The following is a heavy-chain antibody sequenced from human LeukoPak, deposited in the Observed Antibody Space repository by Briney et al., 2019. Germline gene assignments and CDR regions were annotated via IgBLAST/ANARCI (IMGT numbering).Heavy chain of an antibody. CDR1: GCTFSSYA. V-gene: IGHV1-69*01. CDR3: ARARELLTPFDY. Sequence: PGESLKISCKGSGCTFSSYAISWVRQAPGQGLEWMGGIIPIFGTANYAQKFQGRVTITADESTSTAYMELSSLRSEDTAVYYCARARELLTPFDYRGQGTLVTVSS. J-gene: IGHJ4*02. D-gene: IGHD1-26*01. CDR2: IIPIFGTA.